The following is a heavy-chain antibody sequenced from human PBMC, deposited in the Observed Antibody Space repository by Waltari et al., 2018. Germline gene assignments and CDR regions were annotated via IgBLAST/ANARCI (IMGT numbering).Heavy chain of an antibody. CDR2: ISGSGGST. CDR1: GFTFSSYA. CDR3: GKEAVPAANYYYYYYGMDV. J-gene: IGHJ6*02. D-gene: IGHD2-2*01. Sequence: EVQLLESGGGLVQTGGSLRLSCAASGFTFSSYAMSWVRQAPGKRLEWVSAISGSGGSTYYADSVKGRFTISRDNSKNTLYLQMNSLRAEDTAVYYCGKEAVPAANYYYYYYGMDVWGQGTTVTVSS. V-gene: IGHV3-23*01.